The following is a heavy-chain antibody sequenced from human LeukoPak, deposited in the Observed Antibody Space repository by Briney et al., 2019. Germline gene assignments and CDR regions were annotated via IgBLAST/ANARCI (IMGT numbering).Heavy chain of an antibody. CDR3: ARDKPSLY. J-gene: IGHJ4*02. CDR1: GGSFSGYY. CDR2: INHSGSI. V-gene: IGHV4-34*01. Sequence: PSETLSLTCAFSGGSFSGYYWSWIRQPPGKGLEWIGEINHSGSINYYPSLTSRVTISVDTSKNQFSLKLTSVTDADTAVYYCARDKPSLYWGQGTLVTVSS.